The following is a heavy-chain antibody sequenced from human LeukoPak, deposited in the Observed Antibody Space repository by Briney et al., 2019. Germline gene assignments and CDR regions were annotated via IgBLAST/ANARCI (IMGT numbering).Heavy chain of an antibody. D-gene: IGHD2-2*01. CDR2: IKQDGSEK. V-gene: IGHV3-7*01. CDR3: ARREYCSSTSCPYGMDV. Sequence: GGSLRLSCAASGFTFSSYWMSWVRQAPGKGLEWVANIKQDGSEKYYVDSVKGRFTISRDNAKNSLYLQMNSLRAEDTAVYYCARREYCSSTSCPYGMDVWGQGTTVTLSS. CDR1: GFTFSSYW. J-gene: IGHJ6*02.